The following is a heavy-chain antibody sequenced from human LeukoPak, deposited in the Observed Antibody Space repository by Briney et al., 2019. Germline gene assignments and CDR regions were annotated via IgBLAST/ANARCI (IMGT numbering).Heavy chain of an antibody. J-gene: IGHJ4*02. CDR2: IYYSGST. D-gene: IGHD4-17*01. CDR3: ARGTTVTTLPDY. CDR1: GGSISSGGYY. Sequence: PSETLSLTCTVSGGSISSGGYYWSWIRQHPGKGLEWIGYIYYSGSTYYNPSLKSRVTISVDTSKNQFSLKLSSVTAADTAVYYCARGTTVTTLPDYWGQGTLVTVSS. V-gene: IGHV4-31*03.